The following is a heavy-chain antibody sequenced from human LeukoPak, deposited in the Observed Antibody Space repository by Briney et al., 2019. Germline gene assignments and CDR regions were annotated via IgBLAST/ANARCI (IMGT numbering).Heavy chain of an antibody. D-gene: IGHD2-2*01. CDR1: GFTFSSYG. J-gene: IGHJ3*02. CDR3: AKACYPYDAFDI. V-gene: IGHV3-30*18. Sequence: GGSLRLSCAASGFTFSSYGMHWVRQAPGKGLEWVAVISYDGSNKYYADSVKGRFTISRDNSKNTLYLQMNSLRAEGTAVYYCAKACYPYDAFDIWGQGTMVTVSS. CDR2: ISYDGSNK.